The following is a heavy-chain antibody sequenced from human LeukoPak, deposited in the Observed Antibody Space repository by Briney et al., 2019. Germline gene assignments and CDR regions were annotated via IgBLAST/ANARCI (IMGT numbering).Heavy chain of an antibody. D-gene: IGHD6-13*01. CDR3: AKQSSMGAAAGTGGFQH. J-gene: IGHJ1*01. V-gene: IGHV3-30*02. CDR2: IRYDGGNR. CDR1: GFSFSSYG. Sequence: GGSLRLSCAASGFSFSSYGMDWVRQDPGKGLEGVAFIRYDGGNRYYADSVKGRFTIFRDNSKNTLYLQMNSLRAEDTAVYYCAKQSSMGAAAGTGGFQHWGQGTLVTVSS.